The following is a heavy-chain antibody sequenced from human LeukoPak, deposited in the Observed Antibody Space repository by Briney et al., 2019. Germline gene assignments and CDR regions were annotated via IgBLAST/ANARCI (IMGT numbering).Heavy chain of an antibody. Sequence: ASVKVSCKASGGTFSSYAISWVRQAPGQGLEWMGGIIPIFGTANYAQKFQGRVTITADESTSTAYMELSSLRSEDTAVYYCATDPDYGDYGAFDIWGQGIMVTVSS. D-gene: IGHD4-17*01. J-gene: IGHJ3*02. CDR3: ATDPDYGDYGAFDI. CDR1: GGTFSSYA. CDR2: IIPIFGTA. V-gene: IGHV1-69*01.